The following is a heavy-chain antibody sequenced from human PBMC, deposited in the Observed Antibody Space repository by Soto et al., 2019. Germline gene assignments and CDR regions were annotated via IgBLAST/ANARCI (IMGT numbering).Heavy chain of an antibody. CDR1: GGSVSSGSYY. V-gene: IGHV4-61*01. CDR3: PRGQEMVVDY. J-gene: IGHJ4*02. Sequence: QVQLQESGPGLVKPSETLSLTCTVSGGSVSSGSYYWSWIRQPPGKGLEWIGYIYYSGSTNYNPSLKIRVTISVDTSKNQFSLKLSSGTAADTAVYYCPRGQEMVVDYWGQGTLVTVSS. CDR2: IYYSGST. D-gene: IGHD2-8*01.